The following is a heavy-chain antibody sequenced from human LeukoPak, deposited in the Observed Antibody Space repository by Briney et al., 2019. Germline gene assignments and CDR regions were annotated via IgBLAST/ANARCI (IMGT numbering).Heavy chain of an antibody. CDR2: IYTSGST. J-gene: IGHJ4*02. CDR1: GVSISSGSYY. Sequence: PSETLSLTCTVSGVSISSGSYYWSWLRQPAGKGLEWIGRIYTSGSTNYNPSLKSRFTISVDTSKNQFSLKLSSVTAADTAVYYCARDPLFDYWGQGTLVTVSS. V-gene: IGHV4-61*02. CDR3: ARDPLFDY.